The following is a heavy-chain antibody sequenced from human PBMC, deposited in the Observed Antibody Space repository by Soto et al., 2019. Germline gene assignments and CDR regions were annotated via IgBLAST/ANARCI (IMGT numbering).Heavy chain of an antibody. Sequence: DSVKVSCKASGYTFTSYGISWVRQAPGQGLERMGWISAYNGNTNYAQKLQGRVTMTTDTSTSTAYMELRSLRSDDTAGYYCATNPAISVAGTEYDYWGQGTLVTVSS. D-gene: IGHD6-19*01. J-gene: IGHJ4*02. CDR2: ISAYNGNT. V-gene: IGHV1-18*01. CDR3: ATNPAISVAGTEYDY. CDR1: GYTFTSYG.